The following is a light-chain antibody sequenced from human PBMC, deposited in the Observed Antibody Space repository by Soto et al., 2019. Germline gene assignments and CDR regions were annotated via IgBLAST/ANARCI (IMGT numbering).Light chain of an antibody. CDR1: QGISSW. CDR2: GAS. J-gene: IGKJ5*01. V-gene: IGKV1-12*01. CDR3: QQTYSTPIT. Sequence: DIQMIHSPSSVSASVGDRVTVTCRASQGISSWLAWYQQKPGKAPKLLIYGASSLQSGVPSRFSGSGSGTDFTLTISSLQPEDFVTYYCQQTYSTPITFGQGTRLEI.